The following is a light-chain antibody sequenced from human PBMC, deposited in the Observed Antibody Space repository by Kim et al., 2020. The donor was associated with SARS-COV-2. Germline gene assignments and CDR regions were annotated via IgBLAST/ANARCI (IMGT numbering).Light chain of an antibody. CDR2: DAS. Sequence: STLSASVGDRVTISCRDSQSIGSWLAWYQRKPGKAPTLLIYDASRLQSGVPSRFSGSGSGTEFSLTITSLQPDDFATYYCQHYRGTFGQGTKLEI. CDR3: QHYRGT. V-gene: IGKV1-5*01. CDR1: QSIGSW. J-gene: IGKJ2*02.